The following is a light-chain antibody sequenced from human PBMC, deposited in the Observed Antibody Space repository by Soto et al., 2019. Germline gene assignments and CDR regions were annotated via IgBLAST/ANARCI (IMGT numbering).Light chain of an antibody. V-gene: IGKV2-28*01. CDR2: VGA. J-gene: IGKJ1*01. CDR1: QSLLHSNGYNY. CDR3: MQARPTPWT. Sequence: DIVMTQSPLSLPVTPGEPASISCRSSQSLLHSNGYNYLDWYLQQPGQSQQLPIYVGANRASGVPDRFRGSGSGTEFTLNISRVEAEDVAVYYCMQARPTPWTFGQGTKVEIK.